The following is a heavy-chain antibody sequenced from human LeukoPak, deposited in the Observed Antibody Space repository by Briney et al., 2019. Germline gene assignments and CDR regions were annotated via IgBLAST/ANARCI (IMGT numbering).Heavy chain of an antibody. Sequence: SETLSLTCTVSGDSISSSTYYWAWIRQPPGKGLEYIVSYSGSTYYYPSLKSRVTISVDTSKKQFSLKRSSVTAADTAVYYCARSSYGAGSKPYWVDCWGQGPLVTVSS. D-gene: IGHD3-10*01. CDR1: GDSISSSTYY. CDR3: ARSSYGAGSKPYWVDC. V-gene: IGHV4-39*01. J-gene: IGHJ4*02. CDR2: YSGST.